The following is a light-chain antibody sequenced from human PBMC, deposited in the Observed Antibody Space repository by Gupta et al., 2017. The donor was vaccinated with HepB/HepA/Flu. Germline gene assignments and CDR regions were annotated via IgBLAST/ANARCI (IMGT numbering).Light chain of an antibody. Sequence: HSVLTQSPSISGTPGQRVTISCSGSSSNVGSNNVNWYQQLPGTAPKLLIYYNDERPSGVPDRISGSKSGTSASLAISGLQAEDEADYYCAVWDTSLNAVVFGGGTKLTVL. CDR1: SSNVGSNN. CDR3: AVWDTSLNAVV. V-gene: IGLV1-44*01. CDR2: YND. J-gene: IGLJ2*01.